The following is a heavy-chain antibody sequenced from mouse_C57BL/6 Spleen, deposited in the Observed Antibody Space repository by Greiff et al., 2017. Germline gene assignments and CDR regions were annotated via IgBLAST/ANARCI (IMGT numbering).Heavy chain of an antibody. CDR2: IWSGGST. Sequence: VQLQQSGPGLVQPSQSLSITCTVSGFSLTSYGVHWVRQSPGKGLEWLGVIWSGGSTDYNAAFISRLSISKDNSKSQVFFKMHSLQADDTAIYYCAAHYYGSSFAYWGQGTLVTVSA. D-gene: IGHD1-1*01. J-gene: IGHJ3*01. CDR3: AAHYYGSSFAY. V-gene: IGHV2-2*01. CDR1: GFSLTSYG.